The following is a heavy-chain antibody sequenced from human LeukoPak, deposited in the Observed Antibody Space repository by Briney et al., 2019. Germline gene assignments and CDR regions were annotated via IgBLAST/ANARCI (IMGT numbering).Heavy chain of an antibody. J-gene: IGHJ6*03. V-gene: IGHV3-49*03. CDR3: WGSGWYDGYYYYMDV. CDR2: IRSKAYGGTT. Sequence: PGRSLRLSCTASGFTFGDYAMSWFRQAPGKGLERVGFIRSKAYGGTTEYAASVKGRFTISRDDSKSIAYLQMNSLKTEDTAVYYCWGSGWYDGYYYYMDVWGKGTTVTVSS. CDR1: GFTFGDYA. D-gene: IGHD6-19*01.